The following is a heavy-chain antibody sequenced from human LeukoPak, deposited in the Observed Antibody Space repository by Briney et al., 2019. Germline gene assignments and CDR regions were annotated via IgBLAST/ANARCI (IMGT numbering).Heavy chain of an antibody. CDR1: GFTFSSYF. CDR2: INHEGSAT. V-gene: IGHV3-74*01. D-gene: IGHD3-22*01. Sequence: GGSLRLSCAASGFTFSSYFMHWVRQAPGKGLVWVSRINHEGSATSYADSVKGRFTISRDNAKNSLYLQMNSLRAEDTAVYYCARESYYDSSGPFDYWGQGTLVTVSS. CDR3: ARESYYDSSGPFDY. J-gene: IGHJ4*02.